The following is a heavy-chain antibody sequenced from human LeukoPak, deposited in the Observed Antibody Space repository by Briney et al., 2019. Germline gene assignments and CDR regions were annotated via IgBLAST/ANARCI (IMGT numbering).Heavy chain of an antibody. CDR3: AGDPNGSGKYDY. J-gene: IGHJ4*02. Sequence: SETLSLTCTVSGGSISYYYWSWIRQSPGKGPEWIGYIFDTGITNYNPSLKSRVTISVDTSNNQFSLRLTSVTAADTAFYYCAGDPNGSGKYDYWGQGPLITVSS. CDR2: IFDTGIT. CDR1: GGSISYYY. V-gene: IGHV4-59*01. D-gene: IGHD3-10*01.